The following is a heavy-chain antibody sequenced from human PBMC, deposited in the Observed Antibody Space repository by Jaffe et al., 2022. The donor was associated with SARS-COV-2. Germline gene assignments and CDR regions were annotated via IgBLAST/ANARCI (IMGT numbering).Heavy chain of an antibody. J-gene: IGHJ5*02. V-gene: IGHV5-51*01. Sequence: EVQLVQSGAEVKKSGESLKISCEASGYRFTSYWIGWVRQMPGKGLEWMGIIYPGDSDARYNPSFQGQVTISADKSISTAYLQWSSLKASDTAMYYCARAHSSSWPNWFDPWGQGTLVTVSS. D-gene: IGHD6-13*01. CDR3: ARAHSSSWPNWFDP. CDR1: GYRFTSYW. CDR2: IYPGDSDA.